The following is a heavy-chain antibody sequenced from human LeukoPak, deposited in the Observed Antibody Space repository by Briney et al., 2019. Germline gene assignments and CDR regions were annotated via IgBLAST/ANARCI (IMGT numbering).Heavy chain of an antibody. V-gene: IGHV5-51*01. Sequence: GPPLKISSKGSGSRFTSYWIGGVRPMPGKGLGWMGIIYPGDSDTRYSPCFQGPPTISADKTTSTAYLQWSSPKASDTAMYYCARRGDYYYYGIDVWGQGTTVTVSS. J-gene: IGHJ6*02. CDR2: IYPGDSDT. CDR3: ARRGDYYYYGIDV. CDR1: GSRFTSYW.